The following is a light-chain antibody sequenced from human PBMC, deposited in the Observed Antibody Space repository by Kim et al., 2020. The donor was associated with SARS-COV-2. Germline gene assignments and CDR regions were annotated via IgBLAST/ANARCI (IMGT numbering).Light chain of an antibody. CDR1: QSVGTS. CDR2: MAS. Sequence: DIQMTQFPSTLSASVGDRVAITCRASQSVGTSVAWFQQKPGKAPKVLIYMASTLKSGVPSRFSGSGYGTEFTLTITSLQPDDSATFYYQQYQSDHGNFGEGTKVEI. J-gene: IGKJ2*02. CDR3: QQYQSDHGN. V-gene: IGKV1-5*03.